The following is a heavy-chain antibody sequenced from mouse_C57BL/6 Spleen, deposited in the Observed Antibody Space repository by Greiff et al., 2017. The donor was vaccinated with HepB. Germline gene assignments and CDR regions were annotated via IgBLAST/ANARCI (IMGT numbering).Heavy chain of an antibody. V-gene: IGHV1-76*01. J-gene: IGHJ3*01. CDR1: GYTFTDYY. D-gene: IGHD2-3*01. CDR3: ARYGYYEAWFAY. Sequence: QVQLQQSGAELVRPGASVKLSCKASGYTFTDYYINWVKQRPGQGLEWIARIYPGSGNTYYNEKFKGKATLTAEKSSSTAYMQLSSLTSEDSAVYFCARYGYYEAWFAYWGQGTLVTVSA. CDR2: IYPGSGNT.